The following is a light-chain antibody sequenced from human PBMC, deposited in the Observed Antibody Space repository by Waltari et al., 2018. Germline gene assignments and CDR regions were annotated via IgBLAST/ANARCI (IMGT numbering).Light chain of an antibody. CDR2: GAS. CDR3: QHYLRLPVT. V-gene: IGKV3-20*01. CDR1: HSVTRA. Sequence: IVLTQSPGTLSLSPGESATLSCRTSHSVTRALAWYQQKPGQAPRLLISGASNRATGIPDRFSVSGSGTDFSLTISSLEPEDFAVYYCQHYLRLPVTFGQGTKVEVK. J-gene: IGKJ1*01.